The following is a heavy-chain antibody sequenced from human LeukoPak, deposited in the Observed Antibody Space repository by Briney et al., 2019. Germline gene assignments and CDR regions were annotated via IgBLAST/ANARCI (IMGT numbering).Heavy chain of an antibody. J-gene: IGHJ4*02. CDR1: GFTFSSYA. D-gene: IGHD3-3*01. V-gene: IGHV3-23*01. CDR3: AKDPNPHYDFWSGYK. Sequence: GGSLRLSCAASGFTFSSYAMSWVRQAPGKGLEWVSIIGGRDDRTYYADFVKGRFTISRDNSKSILYLQMNSLRAEDTAVYYCAKDPNPHYDFWSGYKWGQGTLVTVSS. CDR2: IGGRDDRT.